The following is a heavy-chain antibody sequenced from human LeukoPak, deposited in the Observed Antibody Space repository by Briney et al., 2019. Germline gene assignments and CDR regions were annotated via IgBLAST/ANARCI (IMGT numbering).Heavy chain of an antibody. CDR2: IGPTGFDR. Sequence: GGSLRLSCTTSGLTFSTAGFNWVRQAPGKGLEWVASIGPTGFDRYHADSIKGRFTISRDNANNFLYLQMDSLRAEDTAVYYCATETNGRHYDYWGQGTLLTVSS. CDR3: ATETNGRHYDY. V-gene: IGHV3-21*06. J-gene: IGHJ4*02. CDR1: GLTFSTAG. D-gene: IGHD1-14*01.